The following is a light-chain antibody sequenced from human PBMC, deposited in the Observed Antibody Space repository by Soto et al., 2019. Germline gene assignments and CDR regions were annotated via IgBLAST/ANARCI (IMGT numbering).Light chain of an antibody. CDR2: KAS. J-gene: IGKJ1*01. Sequence: DVQMTQSPSSLSGSVGDRVTITCRASQTISSWLVWYQQKPGKAPKLLIYKASTLKSGVPSRCSGSGSGTEFTLTISSLQPDDFATYYCQHYNSYSEAFGQGTKVDIK. V-gene: IGKV1-5*03. CDR1: QTISSW. CDR3: QHYNSYSEA.